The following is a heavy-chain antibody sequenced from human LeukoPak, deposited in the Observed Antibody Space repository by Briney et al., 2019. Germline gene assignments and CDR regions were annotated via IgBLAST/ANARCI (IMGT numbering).Heavy chain of an antibody. CDR3: ARDKSAGADTGSSFYY. J-gene: IGHJ4*02. V-gene: IGHV3-7*03. D-gene: IGHD3-10*01. CDR2: IKQDGSEK. CDR1: GFTFSNYW. Sequence: PGGPLRLSCAASGFTFSNYWMTWVRQAPGKGLEWVASIKQDGSEKYYVDSVKGRLTFSRDNAKNSLYLQMDSLRAEDTAIYYCARDKSAGADTGSSFYYWGQGALVTVSS.